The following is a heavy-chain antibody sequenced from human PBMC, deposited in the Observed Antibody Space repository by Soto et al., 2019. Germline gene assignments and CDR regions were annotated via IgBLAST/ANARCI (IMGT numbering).Heavy chain of an antibody. V-gene: IGHV3-30-3*01. J-gene: IGHJ4*02. CDR1: GFTFSSYA. D-gene: IGHD3-22*01. Sequence: QVQLVESGGGVVQPGRSLRLSCAASGFTFSSYAMHWVRQAPGKGLEWVAVISYDGSNKYYADSVKGRFTISRDNSKNTLYLQMNSLRAEDTAVYYCARSEQIQLWLMAYYYDSSAKSGLSYWGQGTLVTVSS. CDR2: ISYDGSNK. CDR3: ARSEQIQLWLMAYYYDSSAKSGLSY.